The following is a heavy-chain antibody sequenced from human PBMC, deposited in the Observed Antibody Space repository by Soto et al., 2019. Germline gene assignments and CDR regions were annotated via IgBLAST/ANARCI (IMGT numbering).Heavy chain of an antibody. CDR1: GGTFSSYA. D-gene: IGHD3-22*01. CDR2: IIPIFGTA. CDR3: ARDYYDSSGYCFDY. J-gene: IGHJ4*02. V-gene: IGHV1-69*05. Sequence: SVKVSCKASGGTFSSYAISWVRQAPGQGLEWMGGIIPIFGTANYAQKFQGRVTITRDTSASTAYMELSSLRSEDTAVYYCARDYYDSSGYCFDYWGQGTLVTVSS.